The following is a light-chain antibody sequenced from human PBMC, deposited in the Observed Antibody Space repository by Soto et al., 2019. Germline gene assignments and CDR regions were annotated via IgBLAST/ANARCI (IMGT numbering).Light chain of an antibody. CDR2: GAS. Sequence: IQLTQSPSSLSASVGDRVTVTCRASQNINIYLNWYQQKPGKAPTLLIYGASSLQSGVPSRFSGGGSRTDFTLTISSLQAEDFATYYCQQSYRSPYTFGRGTRLEI. CDR3: QQSYRSPYT. J-gene: IGKJ2*01. V-gene: IGKV1-39*01. CDR1: QNINIY.